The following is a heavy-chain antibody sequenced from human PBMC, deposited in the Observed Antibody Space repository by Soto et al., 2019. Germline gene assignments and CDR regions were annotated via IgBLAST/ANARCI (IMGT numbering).Heavy chain of an antibody. V-gene: IGHV1-3*01. CDR1: GDTFTSYA. J-gene: IGHJ4*02. Sequence: ASVKVSCKASGDTFTSYAMHWVRQAPGQRLEWMGWINAGNGNTKYSQKFQGRVTITRDTSASTAYMELSSLRSEDTAVYYCARDQLVPYYFDYWGQGTLVTVSS. CDR3: ARDQLVPYYFDY. CDR2: INAGNGNT. D-gene: IGHD6-6*01.